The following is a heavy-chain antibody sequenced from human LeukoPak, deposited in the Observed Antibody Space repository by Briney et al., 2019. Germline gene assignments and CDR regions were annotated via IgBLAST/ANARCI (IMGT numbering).Heavy chain of an antibody. D-gene: IGHD3-9*01. V-gene: IGHV4-34*01. CDR1: GGSFNGYY. CDR2: INDSRIT. J-gene: IGHJ4*02. CDR3: ARGPPMDYDILVGYYRFDC. Sequence: PSDTLSLTCAVHGGSFNGYYWGWIRQPPGKGLEWIGEINDSRITKYNPSLKSRVTISVDTSKNQFSLKLNSVTAADTAVYYCARGPPMDYDILVGYYRFDCWGQGTLVTVSS.